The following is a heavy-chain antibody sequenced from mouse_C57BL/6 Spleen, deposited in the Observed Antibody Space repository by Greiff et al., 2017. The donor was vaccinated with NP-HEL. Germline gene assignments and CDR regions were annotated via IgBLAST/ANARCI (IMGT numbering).Heavy chain of an antibody. CDR2: IYPGDGDT. CDR3: ARDWPY. V-gene: IGHV1-82*01. J-gene: IGHJ2*01. CDR1: GYAFSSSW. D-gene: IGHD4-1*01. Sequence: VKLMESGPELVKPGASVKISCKASGYAFSSSWMNWVKQRPGKGLEWIGRIYPGDGDTNYNGKFKGKATLTADKSSSTAYMQLSSLTSEDSAVYFCARDWPYWGQGTTLTVSS.